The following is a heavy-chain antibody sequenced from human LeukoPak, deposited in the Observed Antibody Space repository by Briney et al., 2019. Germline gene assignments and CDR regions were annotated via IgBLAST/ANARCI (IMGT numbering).Heavy chain of an antibody. D-gene: IGHD3-16*01. CDR2: IKQDGSEK. CDR3: ARDLAWGAFDY. J-gene: IGHJ4*02. V-gene: IGHV3-7*03. Sequence: PGGSLRLSCAASGFTVSSYWMSWVRQAPGKGLEWVANIKQDGSEKYYVDSVKGRFTISRDDSKNTLSLQMNSLRVEDTAVYYCARDLAWGAFDYWGQGTLVTVSS. CDR1: GFTVSSYW.